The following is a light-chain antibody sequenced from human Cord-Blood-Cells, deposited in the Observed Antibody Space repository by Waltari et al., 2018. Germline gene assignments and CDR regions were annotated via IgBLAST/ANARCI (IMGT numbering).Light chain of an antibody. CDR3: CSYAGSYTFAYV. Sequence: QSALTQPRSVSGSPGPSVTISCTGTSSAVGGYNYVSWYQQHPGKAPKPMIYDVSKRPSGVPDRFSGSKSGNTASLTISGLQAEDEADYYCCSYAGSYTFAYVFGTGTKVTVL. CDR1: SSAVGGYNY. V-gene: IGLV2-11*01. J-gene: IGLJ1*01. CDR2: DVS.